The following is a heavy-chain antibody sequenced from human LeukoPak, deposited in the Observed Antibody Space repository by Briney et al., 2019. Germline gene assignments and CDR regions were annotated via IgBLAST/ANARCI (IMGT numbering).Heavy chain of an antibody. V-gene: IGHV3-23*01. CDR2: ISGSGGST. CDR1: GFTFSSYE. J-gene: IGHJ4*02. Sequence: GGSLRLSCAASGFTFSSYEMNWVRQAPGKGLEWVSAISGSGGSTYYADSVKGRFTISRDNSKNTLYLQMNSLRAEDTAVYYCAKGGAKYYYGSGSYPPFDYWGQGTLVTVSS. D-gene: IGHD3-10*01. CDR3: AKGGAKYYYGSGSYPPFDY.